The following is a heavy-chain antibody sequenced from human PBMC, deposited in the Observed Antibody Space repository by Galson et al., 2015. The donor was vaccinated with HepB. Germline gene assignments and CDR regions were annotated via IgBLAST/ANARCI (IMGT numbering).Heavy chain of an antibody. D-gene: IGHD3-22*01. V-gene: IGHV3-7*03. J-gene: IGHJ4*02. CDR2: INQDGSEK. CDR1: GFTFSSYW. Sequence: LRLSCAASGFTFSSYWMSWVRQASGKGLEWVANINQDGSEKYYVDSVKGRFTISRDNAKNSLYLQMNSLRAEDTALYYCARDHDNGRYYQGYFEFWGQGTLVTVSS. CDR3: ARDHDNGRYYQGYFEF.